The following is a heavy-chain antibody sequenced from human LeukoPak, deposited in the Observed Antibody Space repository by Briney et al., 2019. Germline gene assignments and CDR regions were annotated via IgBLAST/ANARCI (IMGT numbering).Heavy chain of an antibody. Sequence: PGRSLRLSCTASGFTFSSYAMHWVRQAPGKGLEWVAVISYDGSNKYYADSVKGRFTISRDNSKNTLYLQMNSLRAEDTALYYCARVPSSSWYGAFDYWGQGTLVTVSS. D-gene: IGHD6-13*01. J-gene: IGHJ4*02. CDR2: ISYDGSNK. CDR1: GFTFSSYA. CDR3: ARVPSSSWYGAFDY. V-gene: IGHV3-30*04.